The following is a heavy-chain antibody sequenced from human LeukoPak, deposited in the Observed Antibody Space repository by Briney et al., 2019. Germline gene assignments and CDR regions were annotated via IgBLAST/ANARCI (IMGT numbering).Heavy chain of an antibody. CDR1: GFTFSSYW. J-gene: IGHJ4*02. Sequence: PGGSLRLSCAASGFTFSSYWMSWVRQAPGKGLEWVANIKQDGSEKSYVDSVKGRFTISRDYAENSLYLQMNSLRAEDTAVYYCAKSGGSSGLDYWGQGTLVTVSS. CDR3: AKSGGSSGLDY. CDR2: IKQDGSEK. D-gene: IGHD3-22*01. V-gene: IGHV3-7*01.